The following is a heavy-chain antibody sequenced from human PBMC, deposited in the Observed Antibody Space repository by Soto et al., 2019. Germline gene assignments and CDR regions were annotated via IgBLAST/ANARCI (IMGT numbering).Heavy chain of an antibody. CDR2: VSSSSSTR. J-gene: IGHJ4*02. CDR3: AGRIAVAPIDY. D-gene: IGHD6-19*01. CDR1: GFTFSSFT. Sequence: GGSLRLSSAASGFTFSSFTMNWVRQAPGKGLEWVSSVSSSSSTRYYADSVKGRFTISRDNAKNSLYLQMNSLRAEDTAVYYCAGRIAVAPIDYWGQGTLVTVSS. V-gene: IGHV3-48*01.